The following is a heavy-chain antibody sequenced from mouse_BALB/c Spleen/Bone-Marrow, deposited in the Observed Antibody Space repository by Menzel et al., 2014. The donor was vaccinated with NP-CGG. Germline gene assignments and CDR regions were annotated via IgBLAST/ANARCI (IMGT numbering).Heavy chain of an antibody. CDR3: APHYYGYAWFAY. V-gene: IGHV1-74*01. Sequence: QVQLQQSGPQLVRPGASVKISCKASGYSISSYWMHWVKQRPGQGLEWIGMIDPSDSETRLNQKFKDKATLTVDKSSSTAYMQLNSPTSEDSAFYYCAPHYYGYAWFAYWGQGTLVTVSA. D-gene: IGHD1-2*01. J-gene: IGHJ3*01. CDR1: GYSISSYW. CDR2: IDPSDSET.